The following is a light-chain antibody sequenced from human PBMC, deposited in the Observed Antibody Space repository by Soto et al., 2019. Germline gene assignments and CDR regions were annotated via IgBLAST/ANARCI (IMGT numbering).Light chain of an antibody. CDR2: GAS. CDR3: QQYNNWPSMT. Sequence: EIVMTQSPATLSVSPGERATISCRASQSVSSNLAWFQQKAGQAPRLLIYGASTRATGIPARFSGSGSGTADTLIIISLQSADFAVYYCQQYNNWPSMTFGQGTRLEIK. CDR1: QSVSSN. J-gene: IGKJ5*01. V-gene: IGKV3-15*01.